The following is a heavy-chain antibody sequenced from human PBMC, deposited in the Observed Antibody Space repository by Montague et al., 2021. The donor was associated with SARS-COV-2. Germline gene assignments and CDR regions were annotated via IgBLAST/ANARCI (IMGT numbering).Heavy chain of an antibody. Sequence: SLRLSCAASGFTFSSYEMNWVRQAPGKGLEWVSYISSSGSTIYYADSVKGRFTISRDNAKNSLYLQMNSLRAEDTAVYYCARTYYYDSSGYSNWPYFDYWDQGTLVTVSS. D-gene: IGHD3-22*01. CDR2: ISSSGSTI. V-gene: IGHV3-48*03. CDR3: ARTYYYDSSGYSNWPYFDY. J-gene: IGHJ4*02. CDR1: GFTFSSYE.